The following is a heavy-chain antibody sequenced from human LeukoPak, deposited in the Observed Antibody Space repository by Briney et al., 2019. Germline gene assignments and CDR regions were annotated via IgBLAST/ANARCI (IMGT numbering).Heavy chain of an antibody. D-gene: IGHD6-19*01. CDR3: AKKSVADIPPLH. CDR1: GFTFSSYA. CDR2: ISGSGGST. V-gene: IGHV3-23*01. J-gene: IGHJ4*02. Sequence: PGGSLRLSCAASGFTFSSYAMSWVRQAPGKGLEWVSAISGSGGSTYYADSVKGRFTISRDNSRNTLYLQMNSLRAEDTALYYCAKKSVADIPPLHWGQGTLVTVSS.